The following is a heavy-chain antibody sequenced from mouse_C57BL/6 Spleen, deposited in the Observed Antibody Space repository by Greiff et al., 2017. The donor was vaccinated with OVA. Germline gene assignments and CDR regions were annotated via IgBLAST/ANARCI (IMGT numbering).Heavy chain of an antibody. CDR2: INPNNGGT. CDR1: GYTFTDYN. Sequence: EVQLQQSGPELVKPGASVKMSCKASGYTFTDYNMHWVKQSHGKSLEWIGYINPNNGGTSYNQKFKGKATLTVNKSSSTAYMELRSLTSEDSAVYYCASASYYSNYPYYFDYWGQGTTLTVSS. D-gene: IGHD2-5*01. J-gene: IGHJ2*01. V-gene: IGHV1-22*01. CDR3: ASASYYSNYPYYFDY.